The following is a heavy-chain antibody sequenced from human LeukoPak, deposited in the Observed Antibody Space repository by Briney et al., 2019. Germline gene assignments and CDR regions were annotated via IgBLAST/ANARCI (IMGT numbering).Heavy chain of an antibody. D-gene: IGHD3-3*01. J-gene: IGHJ3*02. CDR1: GGPKSLYR. CDR3: ARDMGASFWSGYMDFDI. Sequence: SDTLSLICTLSGGPKSLYRESWPRRPTGRGVEGIVYIYYSRSTNYIPYRECRIAISVDTSKNQITLKLSSVTAADAAVYSCARDMGASFWSGYMDFDIWGQGTMVTVSS. V-gene: IGHV4-59*01. CDR2: IYYSRST.